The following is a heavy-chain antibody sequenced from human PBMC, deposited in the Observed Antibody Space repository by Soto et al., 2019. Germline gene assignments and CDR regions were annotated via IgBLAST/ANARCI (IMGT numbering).Heavy chain of an antibody. CDR1: GYIFTSYY. V-gene: IGHV1-46*01. CDR3: ARNDKSGLDY. J-gene: IGHJ4*02. CDR2: INPSGGST. Sequence: QVQLVQSGAEVKKPGASVKVSCKVSGYIFTSYYLHWVRQAPGQGLEWMGFINPSGGSTSFAQKFQGRVTMTRDTSTSTVYMELSSLRSEDTAMYYCARNDKSGLDYWGQGTLVTVSS. D-gene: IGHD1-1*01.